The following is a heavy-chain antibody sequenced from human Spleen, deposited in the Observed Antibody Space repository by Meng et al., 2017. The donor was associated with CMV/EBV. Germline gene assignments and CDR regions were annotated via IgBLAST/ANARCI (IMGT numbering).Heavy chain of an antibody. CDR3: ARDLYSRSMDV. D-gene: IGHD2-8*01. Sequence: SCKASGYTFMSSGISWVRQAPGQGLEWMGWISAYNGNTKYAQRLQGRVTMTTDTSTSTAYMELRSLRSDDTAVYYCARDLYSRSMDVWGQGTTVAVSS. V-gene: IGHV1-18*01. J-gene: IGHJ6*02. CDR1: GYTFMSSG. CDR2: ISAYNGNT.